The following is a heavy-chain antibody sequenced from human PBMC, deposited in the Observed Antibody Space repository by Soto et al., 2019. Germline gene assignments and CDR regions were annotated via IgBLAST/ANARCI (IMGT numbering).Heavy chain of an antibody. CDR1: GGSFSGYY. CDR2: INHSGST. J-gene: IGHJ5*02. Sequence: SETLSLTCAVYGGSFSGYYWSWIRQPPGKGLEWIGEINHSGSTNYNPSLKSRVTISVDTSKNQFSLKLSSVTAADTAVYYCARADTTYYDFWSGPTPWWFDPWGQGTLVTVSS. CDR3: ARADTTYYDFWSGPTPWWFDP. D-gene: IGHD3-3*01. V-gene: IGHV4-34*01.